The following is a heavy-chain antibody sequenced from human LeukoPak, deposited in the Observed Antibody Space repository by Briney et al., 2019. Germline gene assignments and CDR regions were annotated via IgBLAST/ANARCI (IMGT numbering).Heavy chain of an antibody. CDR2: IWYDGSNK. V-gene: IGHV3-33*01. J-gene: IGHJ5*02. Sequence: PGGSLRLSCAASGFTFSSYGMHWVRQAPGKGLEWVAVIWYDGSNKYYADSVKGRFTISRDNSKNTLYLQTNSLRAEDTAVYYCARDGEGNYYDSSGYYSENTYNWFDPWGQGTLVTVSS. CDR3: ARDGEGNYYDSSGYYSENTYNWFDP. D-gene: IGHD3-22*01. CDR1: GFTFSSYG.